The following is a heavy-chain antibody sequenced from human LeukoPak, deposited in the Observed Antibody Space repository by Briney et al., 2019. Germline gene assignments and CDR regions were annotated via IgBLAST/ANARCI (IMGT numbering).Heavy chain of an antibody. J-gene: IGHJ4*02. CDR2: IYYSGST. CDR1: GGSVSSGSYY. V-gene: IGHV4-61*01. D-gene: IGHD3-10*01. CDR3: ARSFGSGSYFFDY. Sequence: SETLSLTCTVSGGSVSSGSYYWSWIRQPPGKGLEWIGYIYYSGSTNYNPSLKSRVTISIDTSRNQFSLKLSSVPAADTAVYYCARSFGSGSYFFDYWGQGTLVTVSS.